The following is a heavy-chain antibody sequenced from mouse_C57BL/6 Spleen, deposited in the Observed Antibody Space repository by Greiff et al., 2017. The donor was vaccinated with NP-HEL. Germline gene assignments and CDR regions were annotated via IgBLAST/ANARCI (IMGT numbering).Heavy chain of an antibody. D-gene: IGHD2-4*01. V-gene: IGHV1-69*01. CDR2: IDPSDSYT. J-gene: IGHJ3*01. CDR3: ASLYYDYDLFAY. CDR1: GYTFTSYW. Sequence: QVQLQQPGAELVMPGASVKLSCKASGYTFTSYWMHWVKQRPGQGLEWIGEIDPSDSYTNYNQKFKGKSTLTVDKSSSTAYMQLSSLTSEDSAVYYCASLYYDYDLFAYWGQGTLVTVSA.